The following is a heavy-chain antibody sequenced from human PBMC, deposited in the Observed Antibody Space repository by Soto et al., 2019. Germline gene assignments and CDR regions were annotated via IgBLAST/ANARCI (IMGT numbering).Heavy chain of an antibody. CDR1: GCTFTGYY. V-gene: IGHV1-2*02. Sequence: ASVKVSCKASGCTFTGYYMHWVRQAPGQGREWMGWINPNSGGTNYAQKFQGRVTMTRDTSISTAYMELSRLRSDDTAVYYCARDFSPPPYNYYYYYGMDVWGQGPTVTVSS. CDR2: INPNSGGT. J-gene: IGHJ6*02. D-gene: IGHD1-20*01. CDR3: ARDFSPPPYNYYYYYGMDV.